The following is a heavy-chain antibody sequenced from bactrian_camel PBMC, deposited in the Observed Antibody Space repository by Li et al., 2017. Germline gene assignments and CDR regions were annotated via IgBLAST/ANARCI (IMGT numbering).Heavy chain of an antibody. J-gene: IGHJ6*01. Sequence: QVQLVESGGGTVQHGGSLRLSCTSNVYTTGFRCMAWFRHGRGKQGEGVATIDSDGRSSYADSVKGRFTVSKDNAKKTMYLEMNGLKPEDTAMYYCAAALGAPGLPPVWCPTRGGRGTSWKSFGYWGRGTQVTVS. V-gene: IGHV3S53*01. D-gene: IGHD5*01. CDR2: IDSDGRS. CDR3: AAALGAPGLPPVWCPTRGGRGTSWKSFGY. CDR1: VYTTGFRC.